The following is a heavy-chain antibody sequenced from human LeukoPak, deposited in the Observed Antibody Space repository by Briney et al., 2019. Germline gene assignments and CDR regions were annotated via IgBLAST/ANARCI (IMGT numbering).Heavy chain of an antibody. CDR2: IIPIFGTA. CDR3: ARGSAYSGYDYPYYFDY. Sequence: ASVKVSCKASGGTFSSYAISWVRQAPGQGLEWMGGIIPIFGTANYAQRFQGRVTITTDESTSTAYVELSSLRSEDTAVYYCARGSAYSGYDYPYYFDYWGQGTLVTVSS. V-gene: IGHV1-69*05. CDR1: GGTFSSYA. D-gene: IGHD5-12*01. J-gene: IGHJ4*02.